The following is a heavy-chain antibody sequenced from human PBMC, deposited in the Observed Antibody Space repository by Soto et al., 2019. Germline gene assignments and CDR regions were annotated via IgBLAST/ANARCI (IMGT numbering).Heavy chain of an antibody. V-gene: IGHV6-1*01. D-gene: IGHD6-19*01. J-gene: IGHJ5*02. CDR1: GDSVSSNSAA. CDR2: TYYRSKWYN. CDR3: ARDVIAVAGTLKNNWFDP. Sequence: PSQTLSLTCAISGDSVSSNSAAWNWIRQSPSSGLEWLGRTYYRSKWYNDYAVSVKSRITINPDTSKNQFSLQLNSVTPEDTAVNYCARDVIAVAGTLKNNWFDPWGQGTLVTVSS.